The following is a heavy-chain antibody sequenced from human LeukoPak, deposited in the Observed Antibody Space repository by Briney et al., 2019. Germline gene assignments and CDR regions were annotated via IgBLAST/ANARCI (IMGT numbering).Heavy chain of an antibody. Sequence: GGSLRLSCVASGFTFNNYGMQWVRQAPGKGLEWVAFIRYDGSNKYYADSVKGRFTISRDNSKNTLYLQMNSLRAEDTAVYYCAKDLEYYDSSGYFDYWGQGTLVTVSS. D-gene: IGHD3-22*01. J-gene: IGHJ4*02. CDR3: AKDLEYYDSSGYFDY. CDR2: IRYDGSNK. CDR1: GFTFNNYG. V-gene: IGHV3-30*02.